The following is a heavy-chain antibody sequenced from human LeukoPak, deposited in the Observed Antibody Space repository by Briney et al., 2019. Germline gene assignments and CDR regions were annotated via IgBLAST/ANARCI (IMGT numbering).Heavy chain of an antibody. CDR1: GCSISSYY. D-gene: IGHD1-26*01. CDR2: IYYSGST. Sequence: NASGTLSLTCTVSGCSISSYYWSWIRQPPGKGLEWIGYIYYSGSTNYNPSLKSRVTISVDTSKSEFSLKLSSVTAADTAVYYCARELGDSGGTNYWGQGTLVTVSS. V-gene: IGHV4-59*01. CDR3: ARELGDSGGTNY. J-gene: IGHJ4*02.